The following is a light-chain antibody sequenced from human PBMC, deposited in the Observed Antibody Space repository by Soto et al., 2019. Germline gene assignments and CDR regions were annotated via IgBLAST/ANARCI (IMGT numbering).Light chain of an antibody. J-gene: IGKJ2*01. Sequence: DIHMTQSPSSLATSVGDRVTITCRASQYINNYLNWYQQKPGKAPKLLIFAAYNLQSGVPSRFSGSVSRTDFTLTISSLQPEDFATYYCQQSYSTPPYTFGQGTKLDMK. CDR3: QQSYSTPPYT. V-gene: IGKV1-39*01. CDR1: QYINNY. CDR2: AAY.